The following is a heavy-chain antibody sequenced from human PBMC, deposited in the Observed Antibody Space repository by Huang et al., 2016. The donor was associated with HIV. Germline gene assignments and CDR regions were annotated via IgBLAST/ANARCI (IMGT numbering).Heavy chain of an antibody. J-gene: IGHJ2*01. CDR3: ATSRSGSGWFLDI. Sequence: QVQLYQWGAGPLRPSETLSLTCGVSGGSLRGYYWNWLRQSPGRGLEWIGEGNHGGSTKYNPSGKSRVTISVDTSKIQCSLKLTAVTATDTADYYCATSRSGSGWFLDIWGRGTLVSVS. CDR1: GGSLRGYY. D-gene: IGHD6-19*01. V-gene: IGHV4-34*01. CDR2: GNHGGST.